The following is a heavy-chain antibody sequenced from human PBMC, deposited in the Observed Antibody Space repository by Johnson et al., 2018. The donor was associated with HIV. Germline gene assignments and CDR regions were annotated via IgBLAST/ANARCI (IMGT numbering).Heavy chain of an antibody. D-gene: IGHD5-24*01. Sequence: EVQLVESGGNLVQPGRSLRLSCAASGFTFDDYAMHWVRQVPGKGLEWVSGISWNSGSTGYADSVKGRFTISRDNAKNSLYLEMNSLRTEDTALYYCAKDQYGGTRRWYVWDAFDIWGQGTMVTVSS. CDR3: AKDQYGGTRRWYVWDAFDI. CDR1: GFTFDDYA. J-gene: IGHJ3*02. CDR2: ISWNSGST. V-gene: IGHV3-9*01.